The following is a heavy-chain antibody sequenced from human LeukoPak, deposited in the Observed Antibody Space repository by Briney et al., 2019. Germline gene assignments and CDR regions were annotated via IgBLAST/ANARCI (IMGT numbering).Heavy chain of an antibody. D-gene: IGHD5-24*01. V-gene: IGHV4-59*01. CDR1: GGSISTYH. J-gene: IGHJ4*02. CDR2: IYYSGST. Sequence: KPSGTLSLTCTVSGGSISTYHWSWIRQPPGKGLEWIGNIYYSGSTNYNPSLKSRVTISVDTSKNQFSLKLSSVTAADTAVYYCARGLRSRDGYNYDYFDDWGQGTLVTVSS. CDR3: ARGLRSRDGYNYDYFDD.